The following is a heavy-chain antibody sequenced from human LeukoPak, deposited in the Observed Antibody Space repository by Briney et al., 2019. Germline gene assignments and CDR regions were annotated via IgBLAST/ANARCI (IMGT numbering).Heavy chain of an antibody. CDR3: ASDDSSGYYTEYWYFDL. J-gene: IGHJ2*01. V-gene: IGHV1-69*04. CDR2: IIPILGIA. Sequence: SVKVSCKASGGTFSSYAIIWVRQAPGQGLEWMGRIIPILGIANYAQKFQGRVTITADKSTSTAYMELSSLRSEDTAVYYCASDDSSGYYTEYWYFDLWGRGALVTVSS. CDR1: GGTFSSYA. D-gene: IGHD3-22*01.